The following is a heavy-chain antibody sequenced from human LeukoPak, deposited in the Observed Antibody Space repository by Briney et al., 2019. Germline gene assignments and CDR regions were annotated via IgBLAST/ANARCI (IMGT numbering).Heavy chain of an antibody. Sequence: SETLSLACSVAGASISGGTYYWGWIRQPPGKGLEWTCSIYYNGSTYDNSSLTRSVPISVDTSKNQFSQKLSSVTAAETAVYYCARRGGSGRAFDYWGQGTLVTVSS. V-gene: IGHV4-39*01. D-gene: IGHD1-26*01. CDR2: IYYNGST. J-gene: IGHJ4*02. CDR3: ARRGGSGRAFDY. CDR1: GASISGGTYY.